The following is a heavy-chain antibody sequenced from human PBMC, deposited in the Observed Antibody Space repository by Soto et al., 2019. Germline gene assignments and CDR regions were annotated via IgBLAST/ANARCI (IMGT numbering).Heavy chain of an antibody. V-gene: IGHV3-23*01. J-gene: IGHJ6*02. CDR3: AKDLVRFSEWFYGLYV. CDR1: GFTFGIYA. Sequence: EVVLLESGGGLIQPGGSLRLSCAASGFTFGIYAMTWVRQAPGKGLEWVSSISRRGSATYYADSVKGRFTISRDNSKNTLYLQMDSLRAEDTAVYYCAKDLVRFSEWFYGLYVWGQGTTVTVSS. CDR2: ISRRGSAT. D-gene: IGHD3-3*01.